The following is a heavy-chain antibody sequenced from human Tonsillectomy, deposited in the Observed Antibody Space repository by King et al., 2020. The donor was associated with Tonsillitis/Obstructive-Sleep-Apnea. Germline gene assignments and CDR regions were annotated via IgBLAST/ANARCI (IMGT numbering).Heavy chain of an antibody. CDR2: IKQDGSEK. D-gene: IGHD2-2*01. CDR3: ARTHYQLLISY. V-gene: IGHV3-7*01. Sequence: VQLVESGGGLVQPGGSLRLSCAASGFTFSSYWMSWVRQAPGKGLEWVANIKQDGSEKYYVDSVKGRSTISRDNAKNSLYLQMNSLRAEDTAVYYCARTHYQLLISYWGQGTLVTVSS. CDR1: GFTFSSYW. J-gene: IGHJ4*02.